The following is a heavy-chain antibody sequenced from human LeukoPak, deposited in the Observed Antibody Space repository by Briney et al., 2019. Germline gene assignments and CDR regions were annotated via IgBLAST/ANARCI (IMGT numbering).Heavy chain of an antibody. D-gene: IGHD3-16*01. CDR1: GGSISSSNW. V-gene: IGHV4-4*02. CDR3: ARHASGFGD. J-gene: IGHJ4*02. Sequence: PSETLSLTCAVSGGSISSSNWWSWIRQSPGKGLEWIGEIHNNGDINYNPSLRSRVTMSMDNSKNQFSLRLRSVTAADTAVYYCARHASGFGDWGQGTLVTVSS. CDR2: IHNNGDI.